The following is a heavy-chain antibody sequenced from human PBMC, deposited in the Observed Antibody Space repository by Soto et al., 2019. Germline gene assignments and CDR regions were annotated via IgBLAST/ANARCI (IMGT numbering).Heavy chain of an antibody. CDR1: GGSINTFY. J-gene: IGHJ4*02. Sequence: PSETLSLTCTVSGGSINTFYWSWVRQPAGKGLEWIGHIFSSGSTSFNPSLESRVAMSVDTSKNRFSLNLSSVTAADMAVYYCAREVSYSAYNFAHGIQLWSFDFWGQGALVSVSS. CDR3: AREVSYSAYNFAHGIQLWSFDF. D-gene: IGHD5-12*01. V-gene: IGHV4-4*07. CDR2: IFSSGST.